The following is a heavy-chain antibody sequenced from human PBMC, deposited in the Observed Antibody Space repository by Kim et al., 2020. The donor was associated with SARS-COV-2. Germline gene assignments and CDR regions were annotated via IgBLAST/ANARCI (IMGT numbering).Heavy chain of an antibody. D-gene: IGHD2-15*01. CDR1: GFTFSSYS. J-gene: IGHJ4*02. CDR2: ISSSSSYI. Sequence: GGSLRLSCAASGFTFSSYSMNWVRQAPGKGLEWVSSISSSSSYIYYADSVKGRFTISRDNAKNSLYLQMNSLRAEDTAVYYCARRNVGSGGSCYDYWGQGTLVTVSS. V-gene: IGHV3-21*01. CDR3: ARRNVGSGGSCYDY.